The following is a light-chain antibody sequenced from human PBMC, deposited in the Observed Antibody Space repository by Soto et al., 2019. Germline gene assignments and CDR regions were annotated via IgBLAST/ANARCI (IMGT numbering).Light chain of an antibody. V-gene: IGKV1-6*01. CDR2: ATS. Sequence: IQMTQSPSSVSASVGDRVTITCRASQDIRGDLGWYQQRPGKAPNLLIYATSSLQSGVPLRFSGSGSGTDFTLTISSLQPEDFAIYYCLQDNKYPLTFGGGTKVDIK. J-gene: IGKJ4*01. CDR3: LQDNKYPLT. CDR1: QDIRGD.